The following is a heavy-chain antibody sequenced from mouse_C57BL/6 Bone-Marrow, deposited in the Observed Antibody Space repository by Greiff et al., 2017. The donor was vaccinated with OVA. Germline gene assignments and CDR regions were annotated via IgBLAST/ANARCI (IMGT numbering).Heavy chain of an antibody. D-gene: IGHD2-2*01. CDR1: GYTFTSYT. Sequence: VKLMESGAELARPGASVKMSCKASGYTFTSYTMHWVKQRPGQGLEWIGYINPSSGYTKYNQKFKDKATLTADKSSSTAYMQLSSLTSEDSAVYYCASYGSYFDYWGQGTTLTVSS. CDR2: INPSSGYT. J-gene: IGHJ2*01. V-gene: IGHV1-4*01. CDR3: ASYGSYFDY.